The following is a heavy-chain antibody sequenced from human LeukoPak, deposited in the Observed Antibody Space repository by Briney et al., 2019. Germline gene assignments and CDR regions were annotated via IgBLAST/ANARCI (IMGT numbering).Heavy chain of an antibody. Sequence: GGSLRLSCAASGFTFSSYYMSWVRQAPGKGLEWVLDISGSGGSKYYADPVKGRFTISRDKSKNTLYVQMNSLRAEDTDVYYCAKVESSCYNDCRYYYGMDVWGQGTTVTVSS. D-gene: IGHD2-2*02. CDR1: GFTFSSYY. CDR3: AKVESSCYNDCRYYYGMDV. V-gene: IGHV3-23*01. J-gene: IGHJ6*02. CDR2: ISGSGGSK.